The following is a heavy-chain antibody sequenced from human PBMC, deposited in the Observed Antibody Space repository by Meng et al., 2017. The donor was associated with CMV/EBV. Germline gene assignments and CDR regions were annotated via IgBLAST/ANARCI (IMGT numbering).Heavy chain of an antibody. V-gene: IGHV3-48*04. CDR1: GFTFSSYS. CDR2: ISSSSSTI. J-gene: IGHJ6*02. CDR3: AKDGWDTAMPEGVNGMDV. Sequence: GGSLRLSCAASGFTFSSYSMNWVRQAPGKGLEWVSYISSSSSTIYYADSVKGRFTISRDNAKNSLYLQMNSLRAEDTAVYYCAKDGWDTAMPEGVNGMDVWGQGTTVTVSS. D-gene: IGHD5-18*01.